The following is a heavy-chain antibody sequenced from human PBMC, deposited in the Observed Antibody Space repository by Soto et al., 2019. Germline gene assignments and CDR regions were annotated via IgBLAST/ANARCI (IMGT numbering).Heavy chain of an antibody. J-gene: IGHJ4*02. V-gene: IGHV3-15*01. Sequence: WGSLRLSCSASGFTFSNAWISLCRQAPGKGREWVVRIKRISDGGTTDYAAPVKGRFTISRDDSANTLYLQMNSLKTEDTAVYFCAVNDYLDYWGQGALVTVSS. CDR1: GFTFSNAW. CDR2: IKRISDGGTT. CDR3: AVNDYLDY.